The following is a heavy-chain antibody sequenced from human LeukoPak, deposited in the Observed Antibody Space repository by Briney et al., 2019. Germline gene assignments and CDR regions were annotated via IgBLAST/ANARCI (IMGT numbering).Heavy chain of an antibody. J-gene: IGHJ2*01. CDR1: GNTVTDYY. D-gene: IGHD3-10*01. CDR3: AKERGSIMIRGVITNYFHL. CDR2: INPKSGGT. Sequence: ASVKVSCKVSGNTVTDYYVHWVRQAPGQGLEWMGWINPKSGGTNLAQRFQGRVTISTDASISTAYMELSSLRSDDTALYYCAKERGSIMIRGVITNYFHLWGRGTLVTVSS. V-gene: IGHV1-2*02.